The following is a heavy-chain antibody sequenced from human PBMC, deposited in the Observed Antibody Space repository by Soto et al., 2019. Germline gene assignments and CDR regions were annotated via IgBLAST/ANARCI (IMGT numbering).Heavy chain of an antibody. CDR3: ARVIGSLELPTHYGMDV. D-gene: IGHD1-7*01. J-gene: IGHJ6*02. CDR1: GYTLTELS. Sequence: ASVKVSCKVSGYTLTELSVHWVRQAPGKGLEWMGGFDPEDGETIYAQKFQGWVTMTRDTSISTAYMELSRLRSDDTAVYYCARVIGSLELPTHYGMDVWGQGTTVTVSS. V-gene: IGHV1-24*01. CDR2: FDPEDGET.